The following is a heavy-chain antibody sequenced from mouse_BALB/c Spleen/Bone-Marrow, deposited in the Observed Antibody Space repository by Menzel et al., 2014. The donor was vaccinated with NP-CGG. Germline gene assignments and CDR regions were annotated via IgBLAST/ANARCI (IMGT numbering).Heavy chain of an antibody. J-gene: IGHJ4*01. V-gene: IGHV5-4*02. Sequence: EVKLVESGGGLVKPGGSLKLSCAASGFTFSDYYMYWVRQTPEKRLEWVATISDGGSYTYYPDSVKGRFTISRDNAKNNLYLQMSSLKSEDTAMYYCARVLRPHYYAMYYWGQGTSVTVSS. CDR2: ISDGGSYT. CDR3: ARVLRPHYYAMYY. CDR1: GFTFSDYY. D-gene: IGHD1-2*01.